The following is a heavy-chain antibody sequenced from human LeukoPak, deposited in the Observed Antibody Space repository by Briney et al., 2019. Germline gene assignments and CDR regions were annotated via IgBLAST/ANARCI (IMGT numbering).Heavy chain of an antibody. CDR1: GFTVSSNY. J-gene: IGHJ4*02. CDR2: IYSGGST. CDR3: ARDSVEAAVSAY. V-gene: IGHV3-53*01. D-gene: IGHD6-13*01. Sequence: GGSLRLSCAASGFTVSSNYMSWVRQAPGKGLEWVSVIYSGGSTYYADSVKGRFTISRDNAKNSLYLQMDSLRVDDTAVYYCARDSVEAAVSAYWGQGTLVTVSS.